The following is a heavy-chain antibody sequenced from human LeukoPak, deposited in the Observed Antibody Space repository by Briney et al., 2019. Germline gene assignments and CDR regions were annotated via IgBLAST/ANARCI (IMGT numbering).Heavy chain of an antibody. CDR2: IYYSGST. D-gene: IGHD6-13*01. CDR1: GGSISSYY. V-gene: IGHV4-59*12. Sequence: PSETLSLTCTVSGGSISSYYWSWIRQPPGKGLEWIGYIYYSGSTNYNPSLKSRVTISVDRSKNQFSLKLSSVTAADTAVYYCATINIAAAGRRSFDYWGQGTLVTVSS. J-gene: IGHJ4*02. CDR3: ATINIAAAGRRSFDY.